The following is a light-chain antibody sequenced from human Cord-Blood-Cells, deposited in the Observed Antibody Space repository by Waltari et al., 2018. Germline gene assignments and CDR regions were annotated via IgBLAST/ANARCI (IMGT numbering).Light chain of an antibody. CDR1: QSISSW. Sequence: DLQMTQSPSTLSASVGDRVNITCRASQSISSWLAWYQQKPGKAPKLLIYKASSLESGVPSRFSGSGSGTEFTLTISSLQPDDFATYYCQQYNSYSGTFGQGTKVEIK. J-gene: IGKJ1*01. CDR3: QQYNSYSGT. CDR2: KAS. V-gene: IGKV1-5*03.